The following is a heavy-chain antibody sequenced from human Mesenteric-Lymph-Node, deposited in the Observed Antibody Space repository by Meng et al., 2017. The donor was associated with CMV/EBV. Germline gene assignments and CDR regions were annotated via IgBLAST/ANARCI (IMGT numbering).Heavy chain of an antibody. Sequence: GESLKISCAASGFTFSSYEINWVRQAPGKGLEWVSYISRIGETIYYADSVKGRFTISRDNTKNSVYLQMNSVRAEDTAIYYCARDRAATDASDLWGQGTMVTVSS. CDR1: GFTFSSYE. V-gene: IGHV3-48*03. J-gene: IGHJ3*01. D-gene: IGHD6-13*01. CDR2: ISRIGETI. CDR3: ARDRAATDASDL.